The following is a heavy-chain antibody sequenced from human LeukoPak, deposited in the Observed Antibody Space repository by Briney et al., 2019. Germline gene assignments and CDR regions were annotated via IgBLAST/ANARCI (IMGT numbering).Heavy chain of an antibody. V-gene: IGHV3-11*01. CDR3: AKNGDRGAYCTGGTCYPYFYYYMDV. Sequence: GGSLRLSCAASGFTFSDYYMSWIRQAPGKGLEWVSYISSSGSTIYYADSVKGRFTISRDNAKNSLYLQMNSLRAEDTATYYCAKNGDRGAYCTGGTCYPYFYYYMDVWGKGTTVTI. D-gene: IGHD2-15*01. CDR1: GFTFSDYY. J-gene: IGHJ6*03. CDR2: ISSSGSTI.